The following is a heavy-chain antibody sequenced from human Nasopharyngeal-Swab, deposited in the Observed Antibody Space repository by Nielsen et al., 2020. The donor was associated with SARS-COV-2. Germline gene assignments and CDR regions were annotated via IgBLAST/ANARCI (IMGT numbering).Heavy chain of an antibody. V-gene: IGHV4-61*01. D-gene: IGHD3-10*01. J-gene: IGHJ4*02. CDR1: GGSVSSGSYY. CDR2: IYYSGST. Sequence: SETLSLTCTVSGGSVSSGSYYWSWIRQPPGKGLEWIGYIYYSGSTNYNPSVKSRVTISVDTSKHQFSLKLSSVTAADTAVYYCSSGELLLDYWGQGTLVTVSS. CDR3: SSGELLLDY.